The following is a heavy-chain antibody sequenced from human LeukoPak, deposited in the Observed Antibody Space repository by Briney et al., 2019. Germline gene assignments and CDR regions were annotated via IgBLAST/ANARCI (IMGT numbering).Heavy chain of an antibody. CDR2: TIGSAEVM. J-gene: IGHJ4*02. CDR1: GFSFSIYA. D-gene: IGHD1-14*01. V-gene: IGHV3-23*01. CDR3: AKDRVPDGVWEIDY. Sequence: GGSLRLSCVASGFSFSIYAMNWVRQAPGEGLEWVSGTIGSAEVMYVADSVKGRFTISRDNSKNTLYLQMTSLRAEDTAVHYCAKDRVPDGVWEIDYWGQGTLVTVSS.